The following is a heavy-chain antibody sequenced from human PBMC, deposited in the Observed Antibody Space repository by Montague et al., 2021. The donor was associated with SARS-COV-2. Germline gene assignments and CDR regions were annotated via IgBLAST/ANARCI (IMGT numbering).Heavy chain of an antibody. Sequence: SLRLSCAASGFTFDDYAMHWVRQASGKGLEWVSGISWNSGSIGYADSVKGRFTISRDNAKNSLYLQMNSLRAEDTALYYCAKAGSTGCYVRCGWFDPWGQGTLVTVSS. D-gene: IGHD2-2*01. J-gene: IGHJ5*02. CDR1: GFTFDDYA. CDR2: ISWNSGSI. CDR3: AKAGSTGCYVRCGWFDP. V-gene: IGHV3-9*01.